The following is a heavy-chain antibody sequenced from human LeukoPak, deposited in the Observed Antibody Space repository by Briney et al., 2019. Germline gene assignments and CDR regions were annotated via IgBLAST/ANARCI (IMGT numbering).Heavy chain of an antibody. V-gene: IGHV3-30*04. Sequence: GGSLRLSCAASGFTFSSYAMHWVRQAPGKGLEWVAVISYDGSNKYYADSVKGRFTISRDNSKNTLYLQMNSLRAEDTAVYFCARDSTGWQADSFDIWGQGTKVTVSA. D-gene: IGHD2-8*02. J-gene: IGHJ3*02. CDR2: ISYDGSNK. CDR1: GFTFSSYA. CDR3: ARDSTGWQADSFDI.